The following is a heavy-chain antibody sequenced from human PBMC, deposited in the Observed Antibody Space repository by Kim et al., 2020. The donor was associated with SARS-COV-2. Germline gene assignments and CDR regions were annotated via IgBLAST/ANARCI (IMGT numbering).Heavy chain of an antibody. D-gene: IGHD3-9*01. V-gene: IGHV3-21*01. J-gene: IGHJ6*02. Sequence: GGSLRLSCAASGFTFSSYSMNWVRQAPGKGLEWVSSISSSSSYIYYADSVKGRFTISRDNAKNSLYQQMNSLRAEDTAVYYCARDGRVLRYFDWLLWGFMAVWGQGTTVTVSS. CDR2: ISSSSSYI. CDR3: ARDGRVLRYFDWLLWGFMAV. CDR1: GFTFSSYS.